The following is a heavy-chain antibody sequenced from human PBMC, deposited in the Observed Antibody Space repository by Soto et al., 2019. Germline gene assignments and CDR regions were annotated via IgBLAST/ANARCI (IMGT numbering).Heavy chain of an antibody. V-gene: IGHV4-59*08. CDR2: IYYSGST. CDR3: ARRYGSAFDI. CDR1: GGSINSYY. D-gene: IGHD3-10*01. Sequence: SETLSPTCTVSGGSINSYYWSWIRQPPGKGLEWIGYIYYSGSTNYNPSLKSRVTISVDTSKNQFSLKLSSVTAADTAVYYCARRYGSAFDIWGQGTMVTVSS. J-gene: IGHJ3*02.